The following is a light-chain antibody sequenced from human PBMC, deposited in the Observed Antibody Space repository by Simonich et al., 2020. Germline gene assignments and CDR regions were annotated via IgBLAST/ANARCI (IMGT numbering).Light chain of an antibody. CDR3: QSYDSSNRV. CDR2: EDN. V-gene: IGLV6-57*03. J-gene: IGLJ3*02. Sequence: NFMLTQPHSVSESPGKTVTISCTRSSGSIASNYVQWYQQRPGSAPTTLIYEDNQRPSGVPDRVSGSIDSSSNSASLTISGLKTEDEADYYCQSYDSSNRVFGGGTKLTVL. CDR1: SGSIASNY.